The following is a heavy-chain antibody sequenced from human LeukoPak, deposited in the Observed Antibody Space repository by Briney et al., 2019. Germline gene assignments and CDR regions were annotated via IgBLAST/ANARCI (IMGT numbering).Heavy chain of an antibody. CDR2: ISRSRSYI. D-gene: IGHD3-3*01. V-gene: IGHV3-21*04. J-gene: IGHJ4*02. Sequence: KTGGSLRLSCAASGFTFSSYSMNWVRQAPGKGLEWVSSISRSRSYIYHAHSVQGRFTISRDNAKNSLYLQMNSLRAEDTALYYCAKDRNRDAEEWYGPFDYWGQGTLVTVSS. CDR3: AKDRNRDAEEWYGPFDY. CDR1: GFTFSSYS.